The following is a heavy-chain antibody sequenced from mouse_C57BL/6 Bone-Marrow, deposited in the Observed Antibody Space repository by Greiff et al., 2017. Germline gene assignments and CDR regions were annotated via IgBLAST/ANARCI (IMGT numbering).Heavy chain of an antibody. Sequence: VHLVESGAELARPGASVKLSCKASGYTFTSYGISWVKQRTGQGLEWIGEIYPRSGNTYYNEKFKGKATLTADKSSSTAYMELRSLTSEDSAVYVSAREATTVVASYAMDYWGQGTSVTVSS. CDR1: GYTFTSYG. V-gene: IGHV1-81*01. D-gene: IGHD1-1*01. CDR2: IYPRSGNT. CDR3: AREATTVVASYAMDY. J-gene: IGHJ4*01.